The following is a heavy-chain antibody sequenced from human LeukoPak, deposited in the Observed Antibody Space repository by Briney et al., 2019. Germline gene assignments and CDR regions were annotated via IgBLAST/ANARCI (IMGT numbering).Heavy chain of an antibody. CDR3: ARDDYRGVTNFDP. V-gene: IGHV4-59*01. CDR2: ISYTGRT. J-gene: IGHJ5*02. D-gene: IGHD3-10*01. CDR1: GGSISPYF. Sequence: SETLSLTCTVSGGSISPYFWSWIRQPPGKGLEWIGYISYTGRTNYNPSLKSRVTISVDTSKNQFSLQLTSVTAADTAVYYCARDDYRGVTNFDPWGQGTLVTVSS.